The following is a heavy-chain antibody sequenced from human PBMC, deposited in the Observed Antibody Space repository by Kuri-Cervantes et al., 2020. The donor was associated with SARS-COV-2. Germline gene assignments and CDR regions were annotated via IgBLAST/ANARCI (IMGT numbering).Heavy chain of an antibody. J-gene: IGHJ4*02. CDR1: GFTFSSYG. CDR2: IWYDGSNK. V-gene: IGHV3-33*01. CDR3: ARDQDYYDSNDYFDY. D-gene: IGHD3-22*01. Sequence: GESLKISCAASGFTFSSYGMHWVRQAPGKGLEWVAVIWYDGSNKYYADSVKGRFTISRDNSKNTLYLQMNSLRAEDTAVYYCARDQDYYDSNDYFDYWGQGTLVTVSS.